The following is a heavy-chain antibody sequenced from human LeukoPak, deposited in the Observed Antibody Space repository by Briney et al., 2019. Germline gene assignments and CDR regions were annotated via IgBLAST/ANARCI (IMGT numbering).Heavy chain of an antibody. J-gene: IGHJ6*03. CDR1: GGSISSSSYY. D-gene: IGHD3-3*01. Sequence: PSETLSLTCTVSGGSISSSSYYWGWIRQPPGKGLEWIGSIYYSGSTYYNPSLKSRVTISVDTSKNQFSLKLSSVTAADTAVYYCARDRGITIRRVYYYMDVWGKGTTVTVSS. V-gene: IGHV4-39*07. CDR2: IYYSGST. CDR3: ARDRGITIRRVYYYMDV.